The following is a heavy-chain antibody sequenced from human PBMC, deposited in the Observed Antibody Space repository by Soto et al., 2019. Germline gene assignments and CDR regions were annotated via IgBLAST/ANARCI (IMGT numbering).Heavy chain of an antibody. V-gene: IGHV1-18*01. CDR3: TRDPGIAAPGRGLGDY. Sequence: AASVKVSCKASGYTFTTYGISWVRQAPGQGLEWMGWIDTYTGNTNYAQKLQDRVTMTTDTSTSTAYMELRSLRSDDTALYYCTRDPGIAAPGRGLGDYWGQGTLVTVSS. CDR2: IDTYTGNT. J-gene: IGHJ4*02. D-gene: IGHD6-13*01. CDR1: GYTFTTYG.